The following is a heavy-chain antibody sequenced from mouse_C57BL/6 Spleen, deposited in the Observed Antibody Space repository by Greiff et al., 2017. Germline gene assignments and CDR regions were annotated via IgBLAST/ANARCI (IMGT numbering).Heavy chain of an antibody. Sequence: EVNVVESGGGLVKPGGSLKLSCAASGFTFSDYGMHWVRQAPEKGLEWVAYISSGSSTIYYADPVQGRFTISRDNAKNTLFLQMTCLRTEDTAMYYCARPFCDDFYAMDYWGQGTSVTVSS. D-gene: IGHD2-4*01. J-gene: IGHJ4*01. CDR3: ARPFCDDFYAMDY. V-gene: IGHV5-17*01. CDR2: ISSGSSTI. CDR1: GFTFSDYG.